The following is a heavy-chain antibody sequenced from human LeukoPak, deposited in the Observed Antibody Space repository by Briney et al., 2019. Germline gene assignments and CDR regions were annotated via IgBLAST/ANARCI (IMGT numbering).Heavy chain of an antibody. J-gene: IGHJ4*02. CDR2: VSYEGSTV. CDR3: ARDLREQAIDY. D-gene: IGHD1-26*01. CDR1: GFTFSNYG. Sequence: GGSLRLSCTPSGFTFSNYGMHWVRQAPGKGLEWVAVVSYEGSTVYYADSVKGRFTISRDNSKNSLYLQMNSLRAEDTAVYYCARDLREQAIDYWGQGTLVTVSS. V-gene: IGHV3-30*03.